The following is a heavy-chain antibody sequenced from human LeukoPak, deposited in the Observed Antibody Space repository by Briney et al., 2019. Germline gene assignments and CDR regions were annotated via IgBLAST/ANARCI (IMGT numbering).Heavy chain of an antibody. CDR2: ISAYNGNT. CDR3: ARDPPGGYYDSSGLGYY. V-gene: IGHV1-18*01. J-gene: IGHJ4*02. Sequence: EASVKVSCEASGYTFTSYGISWVRQAPGQGLEWMGWISAYNGNTNYAQKLQGRVTMTTDTSTSTAYMELRSLRSDDTAVYYCARDPPGGYYDSSGLGYYWGQGTLVTVSS. D-gene: IGHD3-22*01. CDR1: GYTFTSYG.